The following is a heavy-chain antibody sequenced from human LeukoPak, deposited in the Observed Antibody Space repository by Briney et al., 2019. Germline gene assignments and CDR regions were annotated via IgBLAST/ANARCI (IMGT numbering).Heavy chain of an antibody. CDR2: IYYSGST. CDR1: GGSISSYY. V-gene: IGHV4-59*01. CDR3: ARVGEGVFDL. Sequence: PSETLSLTCTVSGGSISSYYWSWLRQPPGKGLEWVGYIYYSGSTNYNPSLKSRVTISVDTSKNQFSLKMSSVPAADTAVYYCARVGEGVFDLWGQGTLVTVSS. D-gene: IGHD1-26*01. J-gene: IGHJ5*02.